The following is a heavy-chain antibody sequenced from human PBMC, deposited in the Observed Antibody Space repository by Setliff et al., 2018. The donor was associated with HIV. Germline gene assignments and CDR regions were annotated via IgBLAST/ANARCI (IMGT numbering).Heavy chain of an antibody. D-gene: IGHD3-3*01. CDR2: MYYSGDT. CDR3: ARDPSDWFY. J-gene: IGHJ4*02. V-gene: IGHV4-59*01. Sequence: SETLSLTCTVSSDSISSSYWTWIRQPPGQGLEWIGYMYYSGDTNYNPSLKSRVTITVDTSKSQFSLKLNSVTAADTAVYYCARDPSDWFYWGQGTLVTVSS. CDR1: SDSISSSY.